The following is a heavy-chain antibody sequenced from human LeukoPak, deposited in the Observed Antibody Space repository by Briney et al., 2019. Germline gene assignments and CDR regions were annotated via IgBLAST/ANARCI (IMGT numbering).Heavy chain of an antibody. CDR2: IIPILGIA. V-gene: IGHV1-69*04. CDR3: AREGDSGSYCGY. D-gene: IGHD1-26*01. CDR1: GYTFTSYG. J-gene: IGHJ4*02. Sequence: ASVKVSCKASGYTFTSYGISWVRQAPGQGLEWMGRIIPILGIANYAQKFQGRVTITADKSTSTAYMELSSLRSEDTAVYYCAREGDSGSYCGYWGQGTLVTVSS.